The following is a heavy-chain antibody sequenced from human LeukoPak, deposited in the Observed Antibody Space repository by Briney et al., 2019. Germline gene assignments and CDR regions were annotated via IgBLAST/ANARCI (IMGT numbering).Heavy chain of an antibody. J-gene: IGHJ3*02. D-gene: IGHD3-22*01. CDR2: ISSSGSSI. Sequence: AGGSLRLSCAASGFTVSSHFMSWVRQAPGKGLERVSYISSSGSSIYYADSVKGRFTISRDNAKKSLYLQMHSLRAEDTAVYYCARDSHKFDSSGYYPDAFDIWGQGTMVTVSS. V-gene: IGHV3-48*04. CDR3: ARDSHKFDSSGYYPDAFDI. CDR1: GFTVSSHF.